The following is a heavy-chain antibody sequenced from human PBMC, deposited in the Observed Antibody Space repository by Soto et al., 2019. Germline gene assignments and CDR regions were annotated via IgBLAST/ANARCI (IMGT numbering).Heavy chain of an antibody. Sequence: GKGLEWIGYIYHSGSTYYNPSLKSRVTIAGDRSKSQFSLKLSSVTAADTVVFFFFSSRRRHTSLAPGLGIPANRSSDL. CDR2: IYHSGST. D-gene: IGHD3-3*01. V-gene: IGHV4-30-2*01. J-gene: IGHJ2*01. CDR3: FSSRRRHTSLAPGLGIPANRSSDL.